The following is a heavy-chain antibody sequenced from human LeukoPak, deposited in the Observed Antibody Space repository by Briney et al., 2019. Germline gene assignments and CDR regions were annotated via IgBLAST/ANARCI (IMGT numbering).Heavy chain of an antibody. V-gene: IGHV3-23*01. J-gene: IGHJ6*03. Sequence: GGSLRLSCAASGFTFSSYSMSWVRQAPGKGLEWVSAISGSGGSTYYAVSVKGGSTISKDNSKNTLYQQKNSLRDEDTAVYYCAELGITMIGGVWGKGTTVT. D-gene: IGHD3-10*02. CDR2: ISGSGGST. CDR3: AELGITMIGGV. CDR1: GFTFSSYS.